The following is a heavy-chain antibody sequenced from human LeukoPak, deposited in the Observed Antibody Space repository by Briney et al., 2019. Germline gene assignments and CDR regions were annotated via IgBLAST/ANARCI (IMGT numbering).Heavy chain of an antibody. Sequence: PSETLSLTCTVSGGSISSGGYYWSWIRPHPGKGLEWIGYIYYSGSTHYNPSLKSRVTISVDTSKNQFSLKLSSVTAADTAVYYCARGSNVVNYYDSKAIGAFDIWGQGTMVTVSS. J-gene: IGHJ3*02. D-gene: IGHD3-22*01. CDR2: IYYSGST. V-gene: IGHV4-31*03. CDR1: GGSISSGGYY. CDR3: ARGSNVVNYYDSKAIGAFDI.